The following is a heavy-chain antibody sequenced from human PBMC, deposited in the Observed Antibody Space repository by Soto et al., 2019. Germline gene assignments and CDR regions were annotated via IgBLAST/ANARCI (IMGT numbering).Heavy chain of an antibody. Sequence: SETLSLTCTVSGGSISSSSYYWGWIRQPPGKGLEWIGSIYYSGSTYYNPSLKSRVTISVDTSKNQFSLKLSSVTAADTAVYYCASLILSNPTVYYSLLTTGGYFHYCGPATLVTVS. CDR2: IYYSGST. D-gene: IGHD3-9*01. J-gene: IGHJ4*02. CDR3: ASLILSNPTVYYSLLTTGGYFHY. V-gene: IGHV4-39*01. CDR1: GGSISSSSYY.